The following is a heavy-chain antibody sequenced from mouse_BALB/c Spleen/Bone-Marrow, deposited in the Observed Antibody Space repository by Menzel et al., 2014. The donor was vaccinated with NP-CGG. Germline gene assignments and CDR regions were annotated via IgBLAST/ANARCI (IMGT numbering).Heavy chain of an antibody. V-gene: IGHV1-9*01. D-gene: IGHD1-1*01. J-gene: IGHJ4*01. Sequence: QVQLQQSGAELMKPGASVKISCKATGYTFSSYWIEWVKQRPGHGLEWIGEILPGRGSTNYNEKFKGKATFTSDTSSNTAYMQLSNLTFEDSAVYYCARWDTTAMDYWGQGTSVTVSS. CDR2: ILPGRGST. CDR3: ARWDTTAMDY. CDR1: GYTFSSYW.